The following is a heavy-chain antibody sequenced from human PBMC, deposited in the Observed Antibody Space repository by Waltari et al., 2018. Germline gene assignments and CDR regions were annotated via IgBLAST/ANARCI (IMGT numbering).Heavy chain of an antibody. CDR3: VKDDASWNYGH. J-gene: IGHJ4*02. D-gene: IGHD1-7*01. CDR2: IGDTGRNI. Sequence: EVQLVESGGGLVQPGGSLRLSCAASGFTFSTYEMNWVRQAPGKGLGWVGYIGDTGRNIHYAESVKGRFTISRDNAKNSLFLQMDSLRAEDTAVYHCVKDDASWNYGHWGQGTLVTVSS. V-gene: IGHV3-48*03. CDR1: GFTFSTYE.